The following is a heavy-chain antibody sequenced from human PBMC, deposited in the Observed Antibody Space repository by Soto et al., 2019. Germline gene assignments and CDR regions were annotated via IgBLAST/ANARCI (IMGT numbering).Heavy chain of an antibody. J-gene: IGHJ3*02. CDR3: AKDFLSYDSSGCDAFDI. Sequence: PGGSLSLSCGASGGVFGGYIVHWVRPDPGTGLEWVAVISYDGSNKYYADSVKGRFTISRDNSKNTLYLQMNSLRAEDTAVYYCAKDFLSYDSSGCDAFDIWGQGTMVTVSS. CDR1: GGVFGGYI. D-gene: IGHD3-22*01. V-gene: IGHV3-30*18. CDR2: ISYDGSNK.